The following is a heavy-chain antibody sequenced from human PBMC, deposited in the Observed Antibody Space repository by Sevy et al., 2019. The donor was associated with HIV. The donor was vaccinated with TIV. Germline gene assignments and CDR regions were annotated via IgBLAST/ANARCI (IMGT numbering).Heavy chain of an antibody. CDR2: ISYHGRDK. J-gene: IGHJ4*02. CDR3: AREYDRGSFDY. V-gene: IGHV3-30*03. Sequence: GGSLRLSCVVSGISFTTSGMHWVRQAPGKGLEWVAVISYHGRDKFYAESVKGRFTISRDNAKNSLYLQMNSLRDEDTAVYYCAREYDRGSFDYWGQGTLVTVSS. D-gene: IGHD3-16*01. CDR1: GISFTTSG.